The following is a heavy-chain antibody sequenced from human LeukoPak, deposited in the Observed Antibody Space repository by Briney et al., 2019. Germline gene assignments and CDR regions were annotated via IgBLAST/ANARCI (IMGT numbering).Heavy chain of an antibody. CDR1: GFTFSIND. Sequence: PGGSLRLSYAASGFTFSINDISWVRQAPGKGLEWVSVIYSGGSAYYADSVKGRVTISRDNSKNTMYLQMNRLRPEETGVSYCERDEGWLNPLASWGQGTLVTVSS. J-gene: IGHJ4*02. V-gene: IGHV3-66*02. D-gene: IGHD5-12*01. CDR3: ERDEGWLNPLAS. CDR2: IYSGGSA.